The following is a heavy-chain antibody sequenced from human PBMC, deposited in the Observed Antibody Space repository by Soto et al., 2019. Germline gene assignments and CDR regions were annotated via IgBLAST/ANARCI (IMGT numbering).Heavy chain of an antibody. CDR2: IWYDGSNK. J-gene: IGHJ4*02. D-gene: IGHD3-3*02. Sequence: GGSLRLSCAASGFTFSSYGMHWVRQAPGKGLEWVAVIWYDGSNKYYADSVKGRFTISRDNSKNTLYLQMNSLRAEDTAVYYCARDRLADSTPIDYWGQGTLVTVSS. V-gene: IGHV3-33*01. CDR3: ARDRLADSTPIDY. CDR1: GFTFSSYG.